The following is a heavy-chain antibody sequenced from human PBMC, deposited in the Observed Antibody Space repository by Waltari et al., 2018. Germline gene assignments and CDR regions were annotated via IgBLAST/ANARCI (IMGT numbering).Heavy chain of an antibody. CDR3: ASTVTQGYFDY. J-gene: IGHJ4*02. V-gene: IGHV4-39*07. Sequence: QLQLQESGPGLVKPSETLSLTCTVSGGSISSSSYYWGWIRQPPGTGLEWIGSIYYSGRTYDNPSLKSRVTISVDTSKNQFSLKLSAVTAADTAVYYCASTVTQGYFDYWGQGTLVTVAS. CDR1: GGSISSSSYY. D-gene: IGHD4-17*01. CDR2: IYYSGRT.